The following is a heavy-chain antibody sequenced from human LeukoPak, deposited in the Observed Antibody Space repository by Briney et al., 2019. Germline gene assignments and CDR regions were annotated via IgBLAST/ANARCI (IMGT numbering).Heavy chain of an antibody. CDR2: ISGSGGST. CDR3: AKDPTVVVTATLDY. Sequence: PGGSLRLSCAASGFTFSSYAMSWVRQAPGKGLEWVSAISGSGGSTYYADSVKGRFTISRDNSKNTLYLQMNSLRAEDTAVYYCAKDPTVVVTATLDYWGQGTLVTVSS. CDR1: GFTFSSYA. J-gene: IGHJ4*02. V-gene: IGHV3-23*01. D-gene: IGHD2-21*02.